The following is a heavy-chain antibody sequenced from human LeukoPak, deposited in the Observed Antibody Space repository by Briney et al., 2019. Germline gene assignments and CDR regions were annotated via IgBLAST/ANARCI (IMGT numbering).Heavy chain of an antibody. CDR2: ISGSGGST. CDR3: AKAGHSYNSIGYYLAS. J-gene: IGHJ4*02. V-gene: IGHV3-23*01. Sequence: PGRSLRLSCGASGFTFSSYAMSWVRQAPGKGLEWVSAISGSGGSTYYADSVKGRFTISRDKSKNTLYLQMNSLRAEDTAVYYCAKAGHSYNSIGYYLASWGKGTLSPSPQ. D-gene: IGHD3-22*01. CDR1: GFTFSSYA.